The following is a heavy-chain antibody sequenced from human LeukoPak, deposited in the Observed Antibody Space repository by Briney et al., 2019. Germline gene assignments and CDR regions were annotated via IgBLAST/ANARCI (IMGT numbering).Heavy chain of an antibody. CDR1: GYTFTSYY. V-gene: IGHV1-46*01. Sequence: GASVKASCTASGYTFTSYYMHWVRQAPGQGLEWMGIINPSGGSTSYAQKFQGRVTMTRDTSTSTVYMELSSLRSEDTAVYYCASEGRDYYDSSGYHPLFDYWGQGTLVTVSS. D-gene: IGHD3-22*01. J-gene: IGHJ4*02. CDR2: INPSGGST. CDR3: ASEGRDYYDSSGYHPLFDY.